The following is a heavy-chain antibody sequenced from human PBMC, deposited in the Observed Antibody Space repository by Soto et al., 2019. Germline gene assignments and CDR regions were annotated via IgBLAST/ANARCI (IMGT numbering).Heavy chain of an antibody. CDR2: IIPILGIA. J-gene: IGHJ3*02. Sequence: SVKVSCKASGGTFSSYTISWVRQAPGQGLEWMGRIIPILGIANYAQKFQGRVTITADKSTSTAYMELSSLRSEDTAVYYCARPFSGYDDAFDIWGQGTMVTVSS. D-gene: IGHD5-12*01. CDR1: GGTFSSYT. CDR3: ARPFSGYDDAFDI. V-gene: IGHV1-69*02.